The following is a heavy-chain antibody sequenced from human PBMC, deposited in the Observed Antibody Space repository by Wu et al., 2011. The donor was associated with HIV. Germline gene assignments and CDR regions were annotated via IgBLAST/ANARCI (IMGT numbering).Heavy chain of an antibody. D-gene: IGHD2-21*01. Sequence: QVQLVQSGAEVKKPGSSVKVSCKASGDTFSTYGINWVRQAPGQGLEWMGGIIPTLGTVKYAQKFQGRVTITADKSTSTAYMELSSLRSEDTAIYYCARDLGGDEDYWGQGTLVTVSS. CDR1: GDTFSTYG. CDR3: ARDLGGDEDY. J-gene: IGHJ4*02. CDR2: IIPTLGTV. V-gene: IGHV1-69*06.